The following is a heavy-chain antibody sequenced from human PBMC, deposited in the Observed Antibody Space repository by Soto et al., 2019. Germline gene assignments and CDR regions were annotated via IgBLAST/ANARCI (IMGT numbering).Heavy chain of an antibody. CDR1: GYTFTGPY. J-gene: IGHJ6*02. D-gene: IGHD1-26*01. Sequence: GASVKVSCKASGYTFTGPYIHWVRQAPGQGLEWMGWINPNSGDTNFAQNFQGRVTMTRDTSISTVYMELNSLRSDDTAVYYCARDFRTNSHGVDVWGQGTAVTVSS. CDR2: INPNSGDT. CDR3: ARDFRTNSHGVDV. V-gene: IGHV1-2*02.